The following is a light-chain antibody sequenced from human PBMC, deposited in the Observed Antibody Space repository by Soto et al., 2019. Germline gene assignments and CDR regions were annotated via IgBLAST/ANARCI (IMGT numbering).Light chain of an antibody. CDR2: GAS. CDR1: QSVSSN. V-gene: IGKV3-15*01. J-gene: IGKJ5*01. Sequence: EIVMTQSPATLSVSPGGRATLSCRASQSVSSNLAWYQQTPGQAPRLPIYGASTRATGIPARFSGSGSGTEFTLTISSLQSEDFAVYYCQQYNNWPPITFGQGTRLEIK. CDR3: QQYNNWPPIT.